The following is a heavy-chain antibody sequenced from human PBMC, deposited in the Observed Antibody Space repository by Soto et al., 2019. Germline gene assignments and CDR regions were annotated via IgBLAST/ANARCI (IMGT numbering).Heavy chain of an antibody. CDR3: VKTRSQWELDYDTLYV. J-gene: IGHJ6*02. D-gene: IGHD1-1*01. CDR2: VSYDGSKK. V-gene: IGHV3-30*18. Sequence: QVRLVESGGGVVQAGRSLRLSCVVYGFNFETYGMHWVRQAPVGGLQWVAFVSYDGSKKLYADSLKGRSTISRDNFRKTLYLELNSLRTEDSAVYFCVKTRSQWELDYDTLYVWGQGNAVSVSS. CDR1: GFNFETYG.